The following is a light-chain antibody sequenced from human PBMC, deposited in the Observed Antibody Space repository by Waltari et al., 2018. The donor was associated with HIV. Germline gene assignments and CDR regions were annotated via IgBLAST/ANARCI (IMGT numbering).Light chain of an antibody. CDR2: DDD. Sequence: QSVLTQPPSVSAAPGQKVTISCSGSSSNIGNRYVYWYQQTPGTAPKLLIYDDDKRPSGIPDRFSGSKSGTSATLGITGLQTGDEADYYCGTWDTNLSVALFGGGTKLTVL. CDR1: SSNIGNRY. J-gene: IGLJ2*01. V-gene: IGLV1-51*01. CDR3: GTWDTNLSVAL.